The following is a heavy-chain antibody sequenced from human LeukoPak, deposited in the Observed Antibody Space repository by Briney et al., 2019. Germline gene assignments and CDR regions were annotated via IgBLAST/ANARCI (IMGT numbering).Heavy chain of an antibody. CDR1: GYSISSGYY. V-gene: IGHV4-38-2*01. CDR2: IYHSGST. Sequence: SETLSLTCAVSGYSISSGYYWGWIRQPPGKGLEWIGSIYHSGSTYYNLSLKSRVTISVDTSKNQFSLKLSSVTAADTAVYYCARGLFFDYWGQGTLVTVSS. CDR3: ARGLFFDY. J-gene: IGHJ4*02.